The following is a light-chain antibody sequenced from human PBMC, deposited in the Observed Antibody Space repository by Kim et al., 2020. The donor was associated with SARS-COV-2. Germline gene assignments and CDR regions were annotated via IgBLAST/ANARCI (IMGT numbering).Light chain of an antibody. CDR3: ATWDSGLFAVA. CDR2: DNN. CDR1: RSTIGSNF. J-gene: IGLJ3*02. Sequence: GQTVTISGSGSRSTIGSNFVSWYQQLPGTAPKLLIHDNNKRPSGIPDRFSGSKSGTSATLDITGLQTGDEGNYYCATWDSGLFAVAFGGGTQLTVL. V-gene: IGLV1-51*01.